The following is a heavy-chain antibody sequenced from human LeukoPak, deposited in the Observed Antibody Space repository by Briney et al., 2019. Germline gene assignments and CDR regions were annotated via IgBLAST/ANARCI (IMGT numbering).Heavy chain of an antibody. Sequence: GGSLRLSCAASGFTFSGYGMHWVRQAPGKGLEWVAFIHYDGARSYYADSVKGRYTISRDNSRNTLYLQMNSLRPEDTAVYYCAKAIWVAATSSWFCLDYWGQGTLVTVSS. V-gene: IGHV3-30*02. J-gene: IGHJ4*02. CDR1: GFTFSGYG. CDR2: IHYDGARS. CDR3: AKAIWVAATSSWFCLDY. D-gene: IGHD3-10*01.